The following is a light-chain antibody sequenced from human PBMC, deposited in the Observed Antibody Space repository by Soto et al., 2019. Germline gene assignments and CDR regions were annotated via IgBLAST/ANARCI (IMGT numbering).Light chain of an antibody. Sequence: DIQMTQSPSTLSASVGDRVTITCRASQSISSLLAWYQQKPGKAPKLLIYEASSLERGVPSRFSGSGSGTEFTLTISSLQPDDFATYYCQQYNSYPTFGQGTKVDI. V-gene: IGKV1-5*01. J-gene: IGKJ1*01. CDR2: EAS. CDR1: QSISSL. CDR3: QQYNSYPT.